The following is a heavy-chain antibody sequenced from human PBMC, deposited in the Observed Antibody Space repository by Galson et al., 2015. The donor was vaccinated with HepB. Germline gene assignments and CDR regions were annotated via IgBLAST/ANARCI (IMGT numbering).Heavy chain of an antibody. CDR2: VIPILDIT. D-gene: IGHD3-22*01. Sequence: SVKVSCKAPGGIFSSSAFSWVRQAPGQGLECLGGVIPILDITNYAQAFQGRLTITADKSTSTVYLDLSGLTSDDTAVYYCARGSFRDHYYYYFDFWGQGTLLTVSS. V-gene: IGHV1-69*10. CDR3: ARGSFRDHYYYYFDF. CDR1: GGIFSSSA. J-gene: IGHJ4*02.